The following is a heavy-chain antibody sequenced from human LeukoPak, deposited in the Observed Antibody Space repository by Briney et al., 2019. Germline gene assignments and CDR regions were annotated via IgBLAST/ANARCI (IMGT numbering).Heavy chain of an antibody. CDR1: GYSFTNYW. J-gene: IGHJ6*02. D-gene: IGHD1-1*01. Sequence: GESLQISCKGSGYSFTNYWIGWVRQMPGKGLEWMGIIYPGDSDTRYSPSFQGQVTISADKSISTAYLQWSSLKASDTAMYYCARHNWNDDYYYGMDVWGQGTTVTVSS. CDR3: ARHNWNDDYYYGMDV. CDR2: IYPGDSDT. V-gene: IGHV5-51*01.